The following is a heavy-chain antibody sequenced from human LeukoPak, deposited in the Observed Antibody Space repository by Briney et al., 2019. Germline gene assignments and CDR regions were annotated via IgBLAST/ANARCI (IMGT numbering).Heavy chain of an antibody. V-gene: IGHV3-53*01. CDR3: AREIAGYDSSGYY. CDR1: GFTVSSNY. J-gene: IGHJ4*02. D-gene: IGHD3-22*01. Sequence: GESLRLSCAASGFTVSSNYMSWVRQAPGKGLEWVSVIYSGGSTYYADSVKGRFTISRDNSKNTLYLQMNSLRAEDTAVYYCAREIAGYDSSGYYWGQGTLVTVSS. CDR2: IYSGGST.